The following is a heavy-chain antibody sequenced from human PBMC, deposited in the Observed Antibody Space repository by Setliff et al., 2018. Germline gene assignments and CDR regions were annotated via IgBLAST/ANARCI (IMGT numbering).Heavy chain of an antibody. V-gene: IGHV4-61*09. CDR3: GRGFSRIEGWGNWFDP. D-gene: IGHD2-15*01. CDR2: IYASWST. J-gene: IGHJ5*02. CDR1: GDSINSRTNY. Sequence: PSETLSLTCTVSGDSINSRTNYWSWIRQPAGKGPEWIGHIYASWSTNYNPSLKSRVTISLDTSKNQFSLSLTSVTAEDTAVYYCGRGFSRIEGWGNWFDPWGQGILVTVSS.